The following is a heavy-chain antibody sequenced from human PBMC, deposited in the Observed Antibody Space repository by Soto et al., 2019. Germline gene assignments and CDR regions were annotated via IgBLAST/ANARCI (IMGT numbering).Heavy chain of an antibody. CDR2: INHSGST. J-gene: IGHJ4*02. V-gene: IGHV4-34*01. CDR1: GGSFSGYY. Sequence: QVQLQQWGAGLLKPSETLSLTCAVYGGSFSGYYWSWIRQPPGKGLEWIGEINHSGSTNYNPSLKCRVTIAVGTYKNQFSLKLSSVTAADTAVYYCASRGVVVPAASVDYWGQGTLVTVSS. CDR3: ASRGVVVPAASVDY. D-gene: IGHD2-2*01.